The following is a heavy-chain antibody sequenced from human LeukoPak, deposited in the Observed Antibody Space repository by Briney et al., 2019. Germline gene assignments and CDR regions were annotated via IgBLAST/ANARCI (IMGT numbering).Heavy chain of an antibody. J-gene: IGHJ6*03. CDR1: GYTFSSYY. CDR2: INPNSGGT. V-gene: IGHV1-2*02. Sequence: ASVKVSCKASGYTFSSYYMHWVRQAPGQGLEWMGWINPNSGGTNYAQKFQGRVTMTRDTSISTAYMELSRLRSDDTAVYYCARAGLVITSYYYYMDVWGKGTTVTVSS. CDR3: ARAGLVITSYYYYMDV. D-gene: IGHD3/OR15-3a*01.